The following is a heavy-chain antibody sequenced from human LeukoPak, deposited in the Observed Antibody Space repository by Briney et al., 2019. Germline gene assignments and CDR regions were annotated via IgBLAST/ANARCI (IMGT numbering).Heavy chain of an antibody. Sequence: PSETLSLTCTVSGGSISSSGSYWGWIRQPPGKGLEWIGNIYYSGSTYYNPSLKSRVTISVDTSKNQFSLQLTSVTAADTAVFYCARRGSYDTFDIWGHGTMVTVSS. CDR2: IYYSGST. D-gene: IGHD1-26*01. J-gene: IGHJ3*02. CDR1: GGSISSSGSY. V-gene: IGHV4-39*01. CDR3: ARRGSYDTFDI.